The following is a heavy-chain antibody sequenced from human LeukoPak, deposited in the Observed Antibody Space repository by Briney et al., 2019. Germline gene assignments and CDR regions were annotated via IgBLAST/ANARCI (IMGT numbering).Heavy chain of an antibody. CDR2: ISSSGSTI. CDR3: ARDPPARNDYYYYMDV. V-gene: IGHV3-11*04. J-gene: IGHJ6*03. D-gene: IGHD6-6*01. CDR1: GFTFSDYY. Sequence: GGSLRLSCAASGFTFSDYYMSWIRQAPGKGLEWVSYISSSGSTIYFADSVKGRFTISRDNAKNSLYLQMNSLRAEDTAVYYCARDPPARNDYYYYMDVWGKGTTVTVSS.